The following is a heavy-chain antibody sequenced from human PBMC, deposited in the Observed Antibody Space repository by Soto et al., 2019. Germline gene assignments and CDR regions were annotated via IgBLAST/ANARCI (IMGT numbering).Heavy chain of an antibody. D-gene: IGHD6-13*01. J-gene: IGHJ6*02. Sequence: GGSLRLSCAASGFTFSSYAMSWVRQAPGKGLEWVSAISGSGGSTYYADSVKGRFTISRDNSKNTLYLQMNSLRAEDTAVYYCAKDLSSCWYGYYYGMDVWGQGTTVTVSS. V-gene: IGHV3-23*01. CDR3: AKDLSSCWYGYYYGMDV. CDR2: ISGSGGST. CDR1: GFTFSSYA.